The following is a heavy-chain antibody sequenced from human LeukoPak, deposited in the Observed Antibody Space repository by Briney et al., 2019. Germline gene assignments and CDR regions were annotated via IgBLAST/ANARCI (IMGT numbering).Heavy chain of an antibody. D-gene: IGHD5-12*01. Sequence: ASVKVSCKASGYTFINYYIHWIRQAPGQGLEWMGIFKPSGGSTTYAQKFQGRVTMTRDTSTSTVYLEVSSLKSEDTAVYYRARDRGYSGYEGSDYWGQGTLVTVSS. J-gene: IGHJ4*02. CDR1: GYTFINYY. CDR3: ARDRGYSGYEGSDY. V-gene: IGHV1-46*01. CDR2: FKPSGGST.